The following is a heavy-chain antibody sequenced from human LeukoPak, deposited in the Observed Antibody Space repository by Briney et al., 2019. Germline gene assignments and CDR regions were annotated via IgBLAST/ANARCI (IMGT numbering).Heavy chain of an antibody. CDR3: ARIGTRDAFDI. J-gene: IGHJ3*02. CDR2: IYTSGST. V-gene: IGHV4-61*02. Sequence: SETLSLTCTVSGGSISSGSYYWSWIRQPAGKGLEWIGRIYTSGSTNYNPSLKSRVTISVDTSKNQFSLKLSSVTAADTAVYYCARIGTRDAFDIWGQGTMVTVSS. D-gene: IGHD1-14*01. CDR1: GGSISSGSYY.